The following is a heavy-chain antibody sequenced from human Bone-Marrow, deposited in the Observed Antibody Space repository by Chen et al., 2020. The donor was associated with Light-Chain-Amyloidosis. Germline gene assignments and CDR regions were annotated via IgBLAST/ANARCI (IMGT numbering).Heavy chain of an antibody. Sequence: QVQLVESGGGVVQPGRSLRLSCAASGFIFNSYAMHWVRQAPGKGLEWVAGVSHGGSKTFHADDVKGRFTISGDNPKNTLYLQMDSLRTEDTAVYYCARESSWGGEASGFDFWGQGTLVTVSS. CDR1: GFIFNSYA. J-gene: IGHJ4*02. CDR2: VSHGGSKT. CDR3: ARESSWGGEASGFDF. V-gene: IGHV3-30-3*01. D-gene: IGHD3-10*01.